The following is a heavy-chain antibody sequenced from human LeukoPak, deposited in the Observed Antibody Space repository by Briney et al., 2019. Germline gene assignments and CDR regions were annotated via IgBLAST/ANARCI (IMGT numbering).Heavy chain of an antibody. J-gene: IGHJ4*02. D-gene: IGHD6-13*01. CDR3: ARRDDSWYGY. Sequence: PSEALSLTCTVSGGSISSSSYYWGWIRQPPGKGLEWIGGIYYSGSTYYNPSLKSRVTISVDTSKNQFSLKLSSVTAADTAVYYCARRDDSWYGYWGQGTLVTVSS. CDR2: IYYSGST. V-gene: IGHV4-39*01. CDR1: GGSISSSSYY.